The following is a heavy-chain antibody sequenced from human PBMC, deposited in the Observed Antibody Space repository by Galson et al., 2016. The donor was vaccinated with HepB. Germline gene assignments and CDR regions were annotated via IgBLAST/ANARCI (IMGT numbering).Heavy chain of an antibody. CDR3: VRGGPGSWTAVPDY. CDR2: MNLDSGNT. J-gene: IGHJ4*02. Sequence: SVKVSCKASGYTVTSYDMNWVRQATGQGLEWMGWMNLDSGNTGYGQKFEGRVTLTRETSISPAYMELSSLSSEDTAVYFCVRGGPGSWTAVPDYWGQGTLVTVSS. D-gene: IGHD2-15*01. V-gene: IGHV1-8*01. CDR1: GYTVTSYD.